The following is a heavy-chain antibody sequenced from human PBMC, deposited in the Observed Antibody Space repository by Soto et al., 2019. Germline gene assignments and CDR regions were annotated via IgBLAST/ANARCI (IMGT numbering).Heavy chain of an antibody. CDR1: GGFVSSGSYY. J-gene: IGHJ3*02. D-gene: IGHD1-1*01. V-gene: IGHV4-34*01. CDR2: MSHSGGT. Sequence: QVQLQQWGAGLLKPSETLSLTCAVYGGFVSSGSYYWSWIRQPPGKGLEWIGEMSHSGGTHFNPSLKSRVHISLDTSKNQFSLQMSSVTAADTALYYCARVERGTATTVLDAFDIWGPGTMVTVSS. CDR3: ARVERGTATTVLDAFDI.